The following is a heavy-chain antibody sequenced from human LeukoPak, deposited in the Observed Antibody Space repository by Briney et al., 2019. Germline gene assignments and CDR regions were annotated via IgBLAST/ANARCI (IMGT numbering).Heavy chain of an antibody. V-gene: IGHV1-2*02. CDR1: GYTFTGYY. Sequence: ASVKVSCKASGYTFTGYYMHWVRQAPGRGLEWMGWINPNSGVTNYAQKFQGRVTMTRDTSISTAYMELSRLRSDDTAVYYCARVMIVEYNWFDPWGQGTLVTVSS. CDR3: ARVMIVEYNWFDP. D-gene: IGHD3-16*01. J-gene: IGHJ5*02. CDR2: INPNSGVT.